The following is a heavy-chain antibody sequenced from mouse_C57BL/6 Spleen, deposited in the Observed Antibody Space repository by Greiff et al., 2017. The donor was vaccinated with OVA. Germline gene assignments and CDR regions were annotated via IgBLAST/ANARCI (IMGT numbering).Heavy chain of an antibody. CDR1: GYTFTDYN. CDR2: INPNNGGT. CDR3: ARENYDYDEDY. D-gene: IGHD2-4*01. Sequence: EVQLQQSGPELVKPGASVKMSCKASGYTFTDYNMHWVKQSHGKSLEWIGYINPNNGGTNYNQKFKGKATLTANKSSSTAYMELRSLTSEDSAVYSCARENYDYDEDYWGQGTTLTVSS. V-gene: IGHV1-22*01. J-gene: IGHJ2*01.